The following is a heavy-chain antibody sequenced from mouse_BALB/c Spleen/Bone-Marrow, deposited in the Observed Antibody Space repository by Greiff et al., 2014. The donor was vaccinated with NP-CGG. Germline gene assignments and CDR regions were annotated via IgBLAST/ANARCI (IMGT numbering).Heavy chain of an antibody. Sequence: VQLQQSGAELVKPGASVKLSCTASGFNIKDAYMHWVKQRPEQGLEWIGRIDPANGNTKYDPKFQGKATITADTSSNTAYLQLSSLTSEDTAVYYCARWGITTGFAYWGQGTLVTVSA. V-gene: IGHV14-3*02. CDR1: GFNIKDAY. D-gene: IGHD2-4*01. CDR2: IDPANGNT. CDR3: ARWGITTGFAY. J-gene: IGHJ3*01.